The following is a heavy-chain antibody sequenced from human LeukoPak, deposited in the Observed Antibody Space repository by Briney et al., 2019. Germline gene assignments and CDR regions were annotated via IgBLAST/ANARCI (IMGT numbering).Heavy chain of an antibody. CDR2: IIPILGIA. Sequence: ASVKVSCKASGGTFSSYAISWVRQAPGQGLEWMGRIIPILGIANYAQKFQGRVTITADKSTSTAYMELSSLRSEDTAVYYCARGRAVVVAEYYFDYWGQGTLVTVSS. CDR1: GGTFSSYA. J-gene: IGHJ4*02. D-gene: IGHD2-15*01. V-gene: IGHV1-69*04. CDR3: ARGRAVVVAEYYFDY.